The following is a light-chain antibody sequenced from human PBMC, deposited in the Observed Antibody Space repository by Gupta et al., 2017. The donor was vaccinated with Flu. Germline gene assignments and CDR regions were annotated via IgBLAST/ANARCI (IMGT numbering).Light chain of an antibody. CDR2: GAS. CDR1: QSVSSSK. Sequence: EIVLTQSPGTLSLSPGERATLSCRASQSVSSSKVAWYQQKPGQAPRLLINGASRRTTGIPDRFIGSGSGTVFTLTIIRLEPEDFAVYYCGQYGATPFSFGQGTKLEIK. CDR3: GQYGATPFS. J-gene: IGKJ2*03. V-gene: IGKV3-20*01.